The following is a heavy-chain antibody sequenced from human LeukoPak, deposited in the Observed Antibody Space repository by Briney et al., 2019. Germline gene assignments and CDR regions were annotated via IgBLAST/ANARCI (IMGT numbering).Heavy chain of an antibody. Sequence: SETLSLTCTVSGGSISSGSYYWSWIRQPPGKGLEWIGRTYTSGSTNYNPSLKSRVTISVDTSKNQFSLKLSSVTAADTAVYYCAIYFWSGPVAFDIWGQGTMVTVSS. J-gene: IGHJ3*02. CDR2: TYTSGST. D-gene: IGHD3-3*01. CDR3: AIYFWSGPVAFDI. V-gene: IGHV4-61*02. CDR1: GGSISSGSYY.